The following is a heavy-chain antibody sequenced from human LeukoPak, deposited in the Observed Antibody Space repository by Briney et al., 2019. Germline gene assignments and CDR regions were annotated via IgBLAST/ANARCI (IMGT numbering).Heavy chain of an antibody. Sequence: GASVKVSCRASGYTFTSYYMHWVRQAPGQGLEWMGIINPSGGSTSYAQKFQGRVTMTRDMSTSTVYMELSSPRSEDTAVYYCARGGTHARWFDPWGQGTLVTVSS. CDR1: GYTFTSYY. V-gene: IGHV1-46*01. CDR2: INPSGGST. J-gene: IGHJ5*02. CDR3: ARGGTHARWFDP. D-gene: IGHD5-12*01.